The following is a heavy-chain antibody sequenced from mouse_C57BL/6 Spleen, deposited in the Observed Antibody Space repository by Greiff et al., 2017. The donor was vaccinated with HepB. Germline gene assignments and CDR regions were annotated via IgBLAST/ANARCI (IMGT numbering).Heavy chain of an antibody. CDR2: IHPNSGST. D-gene: IGHD1-1*01. CDR3: ARGYYGSSSPFDY. V-gene: IGHV1-64*01. J-gene: IGHJ2*01. CDR1: GYTFTSYW. Sequence: QVQLQQSGAELVKPGASVKLSCKASGYTFTSYWMHWVKQRPGQGLEWIGMIHPNSGSTNYNEKFKSKATLTVDKSSSTAYMQLSSLTSEDSAVYYCARGYYGSSSPFDYWGQGTTLTVSS.